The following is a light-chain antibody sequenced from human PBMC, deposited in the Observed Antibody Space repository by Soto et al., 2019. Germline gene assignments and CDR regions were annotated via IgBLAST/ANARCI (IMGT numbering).Light chain of an antibody. Sequence: AIPMTQSPSSLSASVGDRVTITCRASQGIRNDLGWYQQKPGKAPKLLIYAASNLESGVPSRFSGSGSGTDFTLTISSLQPEDFATYYCLQDYNYPRTFGQGTKVEIE. CDR2: AAS. CDR3: LQDYNYPRT. V-gene: IGKV1-6*01. CDR1: QGIRND. J-gene: IGKJ1*01.